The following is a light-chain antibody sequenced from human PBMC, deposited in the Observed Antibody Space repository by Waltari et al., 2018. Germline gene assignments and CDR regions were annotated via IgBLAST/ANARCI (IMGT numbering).Light chain of an antibody. Sequence: QLVLTQSPPASASLGASVMLTCPLSSGHSSYAIAWHQQQPEKGPRFLMKLNSDGSHSKGDGIPDRFSGSSSGAERYLTISSLQSEDEADYYCQTWGTVLFGGGTKLTVL. CDR3: QTWGTVL. CDR2: LNSDGSH. CDR1: SGHSSYA. J-gene: IGLJ2*01. V-gene: IGLV4-69*01.